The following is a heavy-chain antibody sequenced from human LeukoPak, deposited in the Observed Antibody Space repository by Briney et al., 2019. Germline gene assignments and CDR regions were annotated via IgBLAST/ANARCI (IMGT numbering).Heavy chain of an antibody. CDR1: GFTFSDYY. CDR3: AKRGVVIRVILVGFHKEAYYFDS. J-gene: IGHJ4*02. D-gene: IGHD3-22*01. Sequence: GGSLRLSCAASGFTFSDYYMSWIRQAPGKGLEWVSYISSSGSNIYYADSVKGRFTISRDNAKNSLYLQMNSLRAEDTAVYYCAKRGVVIRVILVGFHKEAYYFDSWGQGALVTVSS. CDR2: ISSSGSNI. V-gene: IGHV3-11*01.